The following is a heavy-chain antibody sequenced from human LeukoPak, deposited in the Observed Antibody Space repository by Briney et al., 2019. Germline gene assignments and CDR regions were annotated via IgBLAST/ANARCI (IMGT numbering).Heavy chain of an antibody. V-gene: IGHV3-66*01. J-gene: IGHJ4*02. CDR2: IYSGFT. Sequence: GGSLRLSCVVSGFTVSSNYISWVRQAPGKGLEWVSVIYSGFTYYADSVKGRFTISRDISKNTLYHQMNSLRAEDTAMYYCARRDDYNWGFDYWGQGTLVTVSS. CDR3: ARRDDYNWGFDY. D-gene: IGHD5-24*01. CDR1: GFTVSSNY.